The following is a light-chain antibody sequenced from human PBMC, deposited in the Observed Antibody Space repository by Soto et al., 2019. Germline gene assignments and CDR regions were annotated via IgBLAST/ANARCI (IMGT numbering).Light chain of an antibody. CDR1: SSDVADYNS. CDR3: TSYVSSSTLVV. V-gene: IGLV2-14*03. CDR2: DVS. Sequence: QSVLTQPASVSGSPGQSITISCTGTSSDVADYNSVSWYQQHPGKAPKLMIYDVSNRPSGVSNRFSGSKSGHTASLTISGLQAEDEADYYCTSYVSSSTLVVFGGGTKLTVL. J-gene: IGLJ2*01.